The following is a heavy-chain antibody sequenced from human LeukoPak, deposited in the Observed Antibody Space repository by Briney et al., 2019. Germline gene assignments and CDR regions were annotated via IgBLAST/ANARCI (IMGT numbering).Heavy chain of an antibody. V-gene: IGHV3-7*01. J-gene: IGHJ6*03. CDR3: AREVGEAIFGVVPLYYYYMDV. D-gene: IGHD3-3*01. CDR1: GFTFSSYW. Sequence: PGGSLRLSCAASGFTFSSYWMSWVRQAPGKGLEGVANIKQDGSEKYYVDSVKGRFTISRDNAKNSLYLQMNSLRAEDTAVYYCAREVGEAIFGVVPLYYYYMDVWGKGTTVTVSS. CDR2: IKQDGSEK.